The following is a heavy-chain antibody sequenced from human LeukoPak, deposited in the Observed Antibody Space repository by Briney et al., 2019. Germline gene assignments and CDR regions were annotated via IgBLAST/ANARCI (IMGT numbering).Heavy chain of an antibody. CDR3: ARERGYSYGYYL. V-gene: IGHV1-2*06. D-gene: IGHD5-18*01. Sequence: ASVKVSCKASGYTFTGYYMHWVRQAPGQGLEGMGRINPNSGGTNYAQKFQGRVTMTRDTSISTAYMELSRLRSDDTAVYYCARERGYSYGYYLWGQGTLVTVSS. CDR2: INPNSGGT. CDR1: GYTFTGYY. J-gene: IGHJ4*02.